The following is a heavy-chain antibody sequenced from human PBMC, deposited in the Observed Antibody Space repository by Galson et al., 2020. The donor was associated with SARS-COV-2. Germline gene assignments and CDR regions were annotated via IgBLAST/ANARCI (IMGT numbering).Heavy chain of an antibody. CDR2: ISWDGGST. Sequence: GGSLRLSCAASGFTFDDYTMHWVRQAPGKGLEWVSLISWDGGSTYYADSVKGRFTISRDNSKNSLYLQMNSLRTEDTALYYCAKDIDRASLTHAFDIWGQGTMVTVSS. CDR1: GFTFDDYT. V-gene: IGHV3-43*01. J-gene: IGHJ3*02. D-gene: IGHD3-22*01. CDR3: AKDIDRASLTHAFDI.